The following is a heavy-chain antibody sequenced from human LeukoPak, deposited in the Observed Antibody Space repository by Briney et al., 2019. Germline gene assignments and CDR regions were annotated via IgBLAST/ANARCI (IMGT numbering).Heavy chain of an antibody. J-gene: IGHJ6*03. CDR1: GGSISSSSYY. CDR2: IYYSGST. V-gene: IGHV4-39*07. D-gene: IGHD3-10*01. CDR3: AREQGGSGSYGRYYMDV. Sequence: SETLSLTCTVSGGSISSSSYYWGWIRQPPGKGLEWIGSIYYSGSTYYNPSLKSRVTISVDTSKNQSSLKLSSVTAADTAVYYCAREQGGSGSYGRYYMDVWGKGTTVTVSS.